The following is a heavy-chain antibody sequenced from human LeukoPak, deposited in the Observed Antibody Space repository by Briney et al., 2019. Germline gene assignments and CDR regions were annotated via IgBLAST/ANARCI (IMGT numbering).Heavy chain of an antibody. J-gene: IGHJ4*02. CDR3: ARETFWSGYAGPDY. CDR1: GGSISSYY. D-gene: IGHD3-3*01. V-gene: IGHV4-59*01. Sequence: SETLSLTCTVSGGSISSYYWSWFRQPPGKGLEWIGYIYYSGSTNYNPSLKSRVTISVDTSKNQFSLKLSSVTAADTAVYYCARETFWSGYAGPDYWGQGTLVTVSS. CDR2: IYYSGST.